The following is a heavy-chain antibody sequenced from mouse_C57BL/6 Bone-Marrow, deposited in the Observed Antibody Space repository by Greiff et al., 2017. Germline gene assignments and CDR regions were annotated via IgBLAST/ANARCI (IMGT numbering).Heavy chain of an antibody. CDR3: ARITTVVPHWYFDV. CDR2: INSDGGST. J-gene: IGHJ1*03. D-gene: IGHD1-1*01. CDR1: EYEFPSHD. V-gene: IGHV5-2*01. Sequence: EVQGVESGGGLVQPGESLKLSCESNEYEFPSHDMSWVRQTPEKRLELVAAINSDGGSTYYPDTMERRFIISRDNTKKTLYLQMSSLRSEDTALYYCARITTVVPHWYFDVWGTGTTVTVSS.